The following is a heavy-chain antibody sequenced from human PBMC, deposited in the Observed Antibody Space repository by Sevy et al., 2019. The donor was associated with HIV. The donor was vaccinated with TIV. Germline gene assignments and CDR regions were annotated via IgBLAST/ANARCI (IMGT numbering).Heavy chain of an antibody. V-gene: IGHV4-61*02. Sequence: SETLSLTCTMSGDSISTVDYYSSWIRQPAGKGLEWIGRISASGTTTYNPSLESRVTMSVDTSKNQFSLKLTSVTAADTAMYYCVKEHFDWLLPSYYFDLWGRGTLVTVSS. D-gene: IGHD3-9*01. CDR1: GDSISTVDYY. CDR2: ISASGTT. CDR3: VKEHFDWLLPSYYFDL. J-gene: IGHJ2*01.